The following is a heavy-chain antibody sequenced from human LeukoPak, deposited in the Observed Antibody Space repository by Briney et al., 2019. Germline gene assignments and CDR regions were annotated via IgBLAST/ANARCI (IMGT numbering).Heavy chain of an antibody. V-gene: IGHV3-53*05. D-gene: IGHD1-26*01. CDR3: ARDEGYSRNGGTFDP. CDR2: IYSDGST. Sequence: GGSLRLSCAASGFAVSSKYMTWVRQAPGKGMEWVSVIYSDGSTFYADSVKGRFTISRDNAKNTLLLQMNSLKPEDTAVYYCARDEGYSRNGGTFDPWGQGTLVTVSS. J-gene: IGHJ5*02. CDR1: GFAVSSKY.